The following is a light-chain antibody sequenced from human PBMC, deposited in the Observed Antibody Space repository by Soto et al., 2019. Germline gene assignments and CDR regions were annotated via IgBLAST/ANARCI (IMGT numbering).Light chain of an antibody. CDR3: QQYYNSPSYT. CDR1: QSVLYNSNNKTY. V-gene: IGKV4-1*01. J-gene: IGKJ2*01. Sequence: DIVMTQSPDSLAVSLGARATINCKSSQSVLYNSNNKTYLAWYQQKPRQPPKLLIYWASTRESGVPDRFSGSGCWTDFTLTISSLQAEDVAGSDGQQYYNSPSYTFGQGTKLESK. CDR2: WAS.